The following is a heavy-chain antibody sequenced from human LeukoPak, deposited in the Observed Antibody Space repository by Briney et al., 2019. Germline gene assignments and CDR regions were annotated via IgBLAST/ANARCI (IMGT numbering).Heavy chain of an antibody. CDR2: MYTSGST. J-gene: IGHJ3*02. D-gene: IGHD3-3*01. Sequence: SETLSLTCTVSGGSISSYYWSWIRQPAGKGLEWIGRMYTSGSTNYNPSLKSRVTMSVDTSKNQFSLKLSSVTAADTAVYYCAREAVQDFWSTGAFDIWGQGTMVTVSS. CDR1: GGSISSYY. V-gene: IGHV4-4*07. CDR3: AREAVQDFWSTGAFDI.